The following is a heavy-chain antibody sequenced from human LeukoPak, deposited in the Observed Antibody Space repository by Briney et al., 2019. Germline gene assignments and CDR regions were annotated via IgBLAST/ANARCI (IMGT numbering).Heavy chain of an antibody. CDR2: ISTHKGNT. Sequence: ASVKVSCKASGYTFTKYGLSWVRQAPGQGLEWLGWISTHKGNTNYGQKFQDRVTMTTDTSTSTAYMEVRSLRSDDTAVYYCARDVLHAFDIWGQGTMVTVSS. V-gene: IGHV1-18*01. J-gene: IGHJ3*02. CDR3: ARDVLHAFDI. CDR1: GYTFTKYG.